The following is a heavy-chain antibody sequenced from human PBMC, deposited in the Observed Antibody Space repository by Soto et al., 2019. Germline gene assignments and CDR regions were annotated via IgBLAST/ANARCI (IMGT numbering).Heavy chain of an antibody. CDR2: IYPGDSHT. CDR1: GYSFTSYW. CDR3: ARQGYCSTTACSTVDY. D-gene: IGHD2-2*02. Sequence: GECLKISCKGSGYSFTSYWIGWVRQMPGKGLEWLGIIYPGDSHTRYGPSFQGQVTISADKSISTAYLQWNSLKASDTAIYYCARQGYCSTTACSTVDYWGQGTLVTVSS. J-gene: IGHJ4*02. V-gene: IGHV5-51*01.